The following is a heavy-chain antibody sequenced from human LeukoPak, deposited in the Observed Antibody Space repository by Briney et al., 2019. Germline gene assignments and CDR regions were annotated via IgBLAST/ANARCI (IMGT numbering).Heavy chain of an antibody. J-gene: IGHJ4*02. Sequence: GGSLRLSCAASGLTLSSHAMSWVRQAPGQGLEWVSTISGSGRSTYYAAPVKGRFTLSSDNSKNTLYLQMNSLSGEASAVYYCARRYSSGDTWYYFDYWGQGTLVTVSS. V-gene: IGHV3-23*01. D-gene: IGHD2-15*01. CDR3: ARRYSSGDTWYYFDY. CDR2: ISGSGRST. CDR1: GLTLSSHA.